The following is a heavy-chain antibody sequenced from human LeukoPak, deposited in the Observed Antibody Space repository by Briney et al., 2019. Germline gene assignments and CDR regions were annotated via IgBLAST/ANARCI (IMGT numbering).Heavy chain of an antibody. J-gene: IGHJ4*02. CDR1: GFTFRTYG. V-gene: IGHV3-30*02. D-gene: IGHD2-15*01. CDR2: IRNDGSTE. CDR3: ARGISTVDY. Sequence: PGGSLRLSCAASGFTFRTYGMHWVRQAPGKGLEWVTFIRNDGSTEFYADSVKGRFSISRDNSKNTLYLQMNSLRAEDTAVYYCARGISTVDYWGQGTLVTVSS.